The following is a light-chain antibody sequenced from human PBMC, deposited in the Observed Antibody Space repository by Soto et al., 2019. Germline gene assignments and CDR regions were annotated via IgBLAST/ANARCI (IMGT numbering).Light chain of an antibody. Sequence: EIVLTQSPATLSLSPGEGATLSCRASQSVGTYLAWFQQQPGQAPRLLIYDASKRATGVPARFSGSGSGTDFSLTISRLDPEDFAVYYCQQRSHWPTTFGQGTKVEIK. J-gene: IGKJ2*01. CDR1: QSVGTY. CDR3: QQRSHWPTT. CDR2: DAS. V-gene: IGKV3-11*01.